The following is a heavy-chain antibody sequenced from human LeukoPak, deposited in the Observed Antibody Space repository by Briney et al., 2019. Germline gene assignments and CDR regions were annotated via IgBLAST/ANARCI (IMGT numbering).Heavy chain of an antibody. D-gene: IGHD3-3*01. CDR3: ARDAYYDFWSGYYKRNAFDI. Sequence: KPSGTLSLTCAVSGGSISSSNWWGWVRQPPGKGLEWIGEIYRSGSTNYNPSLKRRVTISGDKSKNQFSLKLSSVTAADTAVYYCARDAYYDFWSGYYKRNAFDIWGQGTMVTVSS. V-gene: IGHV4-4*02. CDR1: GGSISSSNW. CDR2: IYRSGST. J-gene: IGHJ3*02.